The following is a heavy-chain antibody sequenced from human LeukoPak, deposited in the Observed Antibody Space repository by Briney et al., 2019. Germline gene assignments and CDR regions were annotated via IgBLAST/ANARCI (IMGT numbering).Heavy chain of an antibody. V-gene: IGHV3-7*03. CDR1: GLIFNSYW. J-gene: IGHJ4*02. CDR3: ALSYYFDY. CDR2: IKQDGSET. Sequence: GGSLRLSCAASGLIFNSYWMSWVRLTPGKGLEWVANIKQDGSETYYADSVKGRFTISRDNTKNSLYLQMNSLRAEDTAVYYCALSYYFDYWGQGTLVTVSS.